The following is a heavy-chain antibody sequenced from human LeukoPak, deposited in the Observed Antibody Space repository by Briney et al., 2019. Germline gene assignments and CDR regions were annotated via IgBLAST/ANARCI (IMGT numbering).Heavy chain of an antibody. V-gene: IGHV3-23*01. J-gene: IGHJ4*02. Sequence: TGGSLRLSCAASGFTFSSYAMSWVRQAPGKGLEWVSSISGGGSTYYVDSVKGRFTISRAISKSTLHLQMDSLRVEDTAVYYCAKGRNDYSNFVDYWGQGTLVTVSS. CDR1: GFTFSSYA. CDR3: AKGRNDYSNFVDY. CDR2: ISGGGST. D-gene: IGHD4-11*01.